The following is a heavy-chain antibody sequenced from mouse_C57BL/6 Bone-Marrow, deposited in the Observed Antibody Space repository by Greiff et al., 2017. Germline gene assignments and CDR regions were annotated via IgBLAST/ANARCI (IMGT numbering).Heavy chain of an antibody. V-gene: IGHV5-6*01. CDR1: GFTFSSYG. J-gene: IGHJ2*01. D-gene: IGHD1-3*01. Sequence: EVKLMESGGDLVKPGGSLKLSCAASGFTFSSYGMSWVRQTPDKRLEWVATISSGGSYTYYPDSVKGRFTISRDNAKNTLYLQMSSLKSEDTAMYYCARLKGYFDYWGQGTTLTVSS. CDR2: ISSGGSYT. CDR3: ARLKGYFDY.